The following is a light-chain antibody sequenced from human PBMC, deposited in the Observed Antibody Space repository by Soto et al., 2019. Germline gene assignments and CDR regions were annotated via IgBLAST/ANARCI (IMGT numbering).Light chain of an antibody. J-gene: IGKJ3*01. CDR2: GAT. CDR3: QQSSSGTPFT. Sequence: DIQMTQSPSSLSASVGDRVTIACRASQSINIYLNWYQQKPGRAPKLLIYGATALHSGVPSRFSDDGSGIYFNINISGLQPEDFATYYCQQSSSGTPFTFGPGTKVDIK. CDR1: QSINIY. V-gene: IGKV1-39*01.